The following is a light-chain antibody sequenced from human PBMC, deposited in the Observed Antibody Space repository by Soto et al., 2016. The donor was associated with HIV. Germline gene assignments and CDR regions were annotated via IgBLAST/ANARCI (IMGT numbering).Light chain of an antibody. V-gene: IGLV3-21*03. CDR3: QVWDTSSHHVV. CDR1: NIGSKS. CDR2: DDS. J-gene: IGLJ3*02. Sequence: SYVLTQPPSVSVAPGKTARITCEGNNIGSKSVHWYQQKPGQAPVLVVYDDSDRPLGIPERFSGSNSGNTATLTISRVEAGDEADYYCQVWDTSSHHVVFGGGTKVTVL.